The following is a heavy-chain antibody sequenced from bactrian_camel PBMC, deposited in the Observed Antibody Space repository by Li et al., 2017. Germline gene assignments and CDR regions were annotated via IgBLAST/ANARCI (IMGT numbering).Heavy chain of an antibody. Sequence: QLVESGGGLVQPGGSLRLSCATSGFTFTRYAMTWVRQAPGKGLEWVSRINRGGGSTYYTDSVKGRFTISRDDGRNALYLQLAGLKTEDTAMYYCTTAAVGRVPAEWGRGTQVTVS. V-gene: IGHV3S31*01. CDR1: GFTFTRYA. CDR2: INRGGGST. CDR3: TTAAVGRVPAE. J-gene: IGHJ4*01. D-gene: IGHD5*01.